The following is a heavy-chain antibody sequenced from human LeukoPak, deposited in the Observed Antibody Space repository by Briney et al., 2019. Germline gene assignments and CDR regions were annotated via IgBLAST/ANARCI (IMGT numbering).Heavy chain of an antibody. J-gene: IGHJ6*03. CDR1: GFTFSSYG. V-gene: IGHV3-30*03. CDR2: ISYDGSNK. CDR3: AREAGDWSGYYYYYYMDV. Sequence: GGSLRLSCAASGFTFSSYGMHWVRQAPGKGLEWVAVISYDGSNKYYADSVKGRFTISRDNSKNTLYLQMNSLRAEDTAVYYCAREAGDWSGYYYYYYMDVWGKGTTVTVSS. D-gene: IGHD7-27*01.